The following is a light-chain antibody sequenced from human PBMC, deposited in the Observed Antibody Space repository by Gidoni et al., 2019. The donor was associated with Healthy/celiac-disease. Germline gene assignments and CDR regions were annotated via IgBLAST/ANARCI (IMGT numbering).Light chain of an antibody. V-gene: IGKV1-5*03. CDR2: KAS. CDR1: QSISDW. J-gene: IGKJ1*01. CDR3: QHYGSLWT. Sequence: DIQMTQSPSTLSASVGDRVTITCRASQSISDWLAWYQQKPGEAPNLLIYKASRLESGVPSMFSGSGSGTEFALTISSLQPNDLATYYCQHYGSLWTFGQGTKVEIK.